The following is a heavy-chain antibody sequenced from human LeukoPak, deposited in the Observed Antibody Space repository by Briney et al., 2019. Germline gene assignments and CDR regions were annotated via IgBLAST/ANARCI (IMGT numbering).Heavy chain of an antibody. J-gene: IGHJ4*02. D-gene: IGHD6-25*01. CDR2: VSVSGLS. Sequence: SETLSLTCGVSGGSITTTNFWSLVRQTPGQGLEWIGEVSVSGLSDYNPSLRGRVTMSLDTSKNHLSLKLTSVTAADTAVYYCTRENAAFSPFGYWGQGILVTVSS. CDR3: TRENAAFSPFGY. V-gene: IGHV4-4*02. CDR1: GGSITTTNF.